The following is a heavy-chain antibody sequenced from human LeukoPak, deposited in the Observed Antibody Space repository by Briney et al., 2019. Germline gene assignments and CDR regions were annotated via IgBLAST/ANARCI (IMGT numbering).Heavy chain of an antibody. CDR3: ARGSGDWTYYFDY. D-gene: IGHD2-21*02. J-gene: IGHJ4*02. CDR2: VYYSGST. CDR1: GGSISTYY. V-gene: IGHV4-59*08. Sequence: PSETLSLTCTVSGGSISTYYWSWIRQPPGKGLEWIGYVYYSGSTNYNPSLKSRVTVSLDTSKNQFSLKLSSVTAADTAVYYCARGSGDWTYYFDYWGQGTLVTVSS.